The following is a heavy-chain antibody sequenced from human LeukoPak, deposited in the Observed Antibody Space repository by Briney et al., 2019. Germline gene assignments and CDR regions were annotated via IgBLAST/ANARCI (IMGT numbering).Heavy chain of an antibody. Sequence: GGSLRLSCAASGFTFSSYAMHWVRQAPGKGLEYVSAISSNGGSTYYANSVKGRFTISRDNSKNTLYLQMGSLRAEDMAVYHCAARYGGYGLDAFDIWGQGTMVTVSS. CDR3: AARYGGYGLDAFDI. D-gene: IGHD4-17*01. CDR2: ISSNGGST. J-gene: IGHJ3*02. CDR1: GFTFSSYA. V-gene: IGHV3-64*01.